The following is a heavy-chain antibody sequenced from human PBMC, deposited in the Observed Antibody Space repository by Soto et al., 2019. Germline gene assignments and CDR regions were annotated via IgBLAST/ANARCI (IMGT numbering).Heavy chain of an antibody. Sequence: QITLKESGPTLVKPTQTLTLTCTFSGFSLTTDRVGVGWIRQPPGEALEWLAVIYWADSKTYRPSLESRLTITKDTSKNQVALTTTNMDSLDTATYYCAHAYGGRSLYWGQGTLVTITS. CDR2: IYWADSK. V-gene: IGHV2-5*02. J-gene: IGHJ4*02. D-gene: IGHD1-26*01. CDR3: AHAYGGRSLY. CDR1: GFSLTTDRVG.